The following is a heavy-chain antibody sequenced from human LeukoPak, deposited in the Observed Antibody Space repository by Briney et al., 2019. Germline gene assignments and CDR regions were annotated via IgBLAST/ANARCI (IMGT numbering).Heavy chain of an antibody. CDR2: INPNSGGT. J-gene: IGHJ1*01. CDR1: GYTFTGYH. CDR3: ARVWQLMAEFQH. V-gene: IGHV1-2*02. Sequence: ASVKVSCKASGYTFTGYHMHWVRQAPGQGLEWMGWINPNSGGTNYAQKSQGRVTMTRDTSISTAFMELSRLRSDDTAVYYCARVWQLMAEFQHWGQGTLVTVSS. D-gene: IGHD1-1*01.